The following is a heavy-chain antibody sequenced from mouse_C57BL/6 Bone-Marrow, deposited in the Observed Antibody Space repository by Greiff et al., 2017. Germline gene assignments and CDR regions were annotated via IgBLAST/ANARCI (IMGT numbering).Heavy chain of an antibody. Sequence: EVQVVESGGGLVKPGGSLKLSCAASGFTFSSYTMSWVRQTPEKRLEWVATISGGGGNTYYPDSVKGRFTISRDNAKNTLYLQMSSLRSEDTALYYCARHEGSSGYAMDYWGQGTSVTVSS. CDR2: ISGGGGNT. CDR3: ARHEGSSGYAMDY. D-gene: IGHD1-1*01. J-gene: IGHJ4*01. V-gene: IGHV5-9*01. CDR1: GFTFSSYT.